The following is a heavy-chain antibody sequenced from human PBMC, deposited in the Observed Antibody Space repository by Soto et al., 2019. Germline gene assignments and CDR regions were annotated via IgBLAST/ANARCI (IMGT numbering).Heavy chain of an antibody. J-gene: IGHJ4*02. D-gene: IGHD2-8*01. Sequence: PSETLSLTCAVSGGSINSGGYSWSWIRQPPGKGLEWVGYLYHGGATYSNPSLKSRVSISVDWSKNQFSLKLNSVTAADTAVYYCARDFNAMGLFDYWGPGILVTVSS. V-gene: IGHV4-30-2*01. CDR3: ARDFNAMGLFDY. CDR2: LYHGGAT. CDR1: GGSINSGGYS.